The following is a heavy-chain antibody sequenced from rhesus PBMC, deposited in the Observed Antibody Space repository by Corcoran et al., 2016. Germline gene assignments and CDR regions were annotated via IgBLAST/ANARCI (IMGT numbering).Heavy chain of an antibody. D-gene: IGHD4-29*01. CDR2: ITYSGSP. V-gene: IGHV4-122*02. CDR3: EGDYGSRFDY. J-gene: IGHJ4*01. CDR1: GGSISRGYYY. Sequence: QVQLQESGPGLVKPSETLSLTCAVSGGSISRGYYYWSWIRQPPGKGLEWIGYITYSGSPRYNPSIKSRVTISKDTSKNQFSLKLSSVTAADTAVDYCEGDYGSRFDYWGQGVLVTVSS.